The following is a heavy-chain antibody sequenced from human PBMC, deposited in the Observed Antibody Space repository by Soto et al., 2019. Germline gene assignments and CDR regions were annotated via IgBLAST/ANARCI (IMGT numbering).Heavy chain of an antibody. CDR2: IKPSTGDT. D-gene: IGHD2-15*01. CDR3: ARGSGTGRGGILEASEY. V-gene: IGHV1-2*02. J-gene: IGHJ4*02. Sequence: VASVKVSCKASGYTFTDYFIRWVRQASGQGLEWMGWIKPSTGDTKYAQDFQDRVTMTTDTSISTAYMELNSLMSDDTAVYYCARGSGTGRGGILEASEYWGQGTQVTVSS. CDR1: GYTFTDYF.